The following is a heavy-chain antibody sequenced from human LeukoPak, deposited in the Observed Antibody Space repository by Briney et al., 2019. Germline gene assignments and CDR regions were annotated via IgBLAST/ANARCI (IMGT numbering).Heavy chain of an antibody. Sequence: SETLSLTCAVYGGSFSGYYWTWIRQPPGKGLEWIGEINHSGSTNYNPSLKSRVTISVDTSKNQFSLKLSSVTAADTAVYYCARGPSYDFWSGYYHYYYYYMDVWGKGTTVTVSS. CDR2: INHSGST. J-gene: IGHJ6*03. CDR1: GGSFSGYY. CDR3: ARGPSYDFWSGYYHYYYYYMDV. D-gene: IGHD3-3*01. V-gene: IGHV4-34*01.